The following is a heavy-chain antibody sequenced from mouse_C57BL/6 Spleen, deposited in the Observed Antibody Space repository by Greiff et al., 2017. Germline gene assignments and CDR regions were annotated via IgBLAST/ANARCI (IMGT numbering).Heavy chain of an antibody. D-gene: IGHD2-2*01. CDR2: INPGSGGT. CDR3: ARGAIYYGYEGYAMDY. J-gene: IGHJ4*01. CDR1: GYAFTNYL. V-gene: IGHV1-54*01. Sequence: QVQLQQSGAELVRPGTSVKVSCKASGYAFTNYLIEWVKQRPGQGLEWIGVINPGSGGTNYNEKFKGKATLTADKSSSTAYMQLSSLTSEDSAVYFCARGAIYYGYEGYAMDYWGQGTSVTVSS.